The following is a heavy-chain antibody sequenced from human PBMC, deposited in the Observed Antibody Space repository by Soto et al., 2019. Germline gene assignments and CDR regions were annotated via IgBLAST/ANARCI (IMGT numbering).Heavy chain of an antibody. Sequence: SETLSLTCTVSGGSISSTTYSWGWIRQPPGKGLEWIGYIYHSGSTYYNPSLKSRVTISVDRSKNQFSLKLSSVTAADTAVYYCARGDYYGSGSGHNYFDPWGQGTLVTVSS. V-gene: IGHV4-39*07. J-gene: IGHJ5*02. D-gene: IGHD3-10*01. CDR3: ARGDYYGSGSGHNYFDP. CDR1: GGSISSTTYS. CDR2: IYHSGST.